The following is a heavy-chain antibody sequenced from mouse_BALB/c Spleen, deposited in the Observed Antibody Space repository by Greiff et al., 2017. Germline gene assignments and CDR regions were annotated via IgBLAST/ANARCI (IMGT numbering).Heavy chain of an antibody. D-gene: IGHD2-4*01. Sequence: QVQLKESGPELVRPGESVKISCKGSGYTFTDYAMHWVKQSHAKSLEWIGVISIYYDNTNYNQKFKGKATMTVDKSSSTAYMELARLTSEDSAIYYCARNYDYGGSWFAYWGQGTLVTVSA. V-gene: IGHV1-67*01. CDR2: ISIYYDNT. CDR1: GYTFTDYA. J-gene: IGHJ3*01. CDR3: ARNYDYGGSWFAY.